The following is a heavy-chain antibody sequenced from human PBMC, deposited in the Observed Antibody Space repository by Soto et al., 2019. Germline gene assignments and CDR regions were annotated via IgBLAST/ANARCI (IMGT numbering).Heavy chain of an antibody. CDR2: TYYRSKWYN. CDR1: GDSVSNNNVA. D-gene: IGHD3-16*01. V-gene: IGHV6-1*01. Sequence: SQTLSLTCAISGDSVSNNNVAWNWIRQSPARGLEWLGRTYYRSKWYNDYAVSVKSRITINPDTSKNQFSLQLNSVNAEDTAVYYCARDPWAADYWGQGTLVTVSS. J-gene: IGHJ4*02. CDR3: ARDPWAADY.